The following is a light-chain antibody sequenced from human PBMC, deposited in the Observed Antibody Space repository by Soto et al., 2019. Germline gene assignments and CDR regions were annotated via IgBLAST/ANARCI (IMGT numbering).Light chain of an antibody. CDR1: QGISSY. CDR3: QQYNSYSLT. V-gene: IGKV1-8*01. CDR2: AAS. Sequence: AIRMTQSPSSLSASTGDRVTITCRASQGISSYLAWYQQKPGKAPKLLIYAASTLQSGVPSRFSGSGSGTDFTLTISSLQPDDFATYYCQQYNSYSLTFGGGTKVDIK. J-gene: IGKJ4*01.